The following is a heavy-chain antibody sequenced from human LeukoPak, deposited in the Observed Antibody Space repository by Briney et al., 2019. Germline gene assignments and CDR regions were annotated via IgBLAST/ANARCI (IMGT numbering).Heavy chain of an antibody. CDR1: GFTVSSNY. D-gene: IGHD2-2*02. CDR3: ARGRGYCSGTSCYIDY. CDR2: IYSGGST. V-gene: IGHV3-66*01. J-gene: IGHJ4*02. Sequence: GGSLRLSCAASGFTVSSNYMSWVRQAPGKGLEWVSVIYSGGSTYYADSVKGRFTISRDNSKNTLYLQMNSLRAEDTAVYYCARGRGYCSGTSCYIDYWGQGTLVTVSS.